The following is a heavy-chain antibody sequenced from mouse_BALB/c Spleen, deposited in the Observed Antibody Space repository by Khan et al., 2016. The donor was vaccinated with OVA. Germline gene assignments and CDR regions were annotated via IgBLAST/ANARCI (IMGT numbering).Heavy chain of an antibody. D-gene: IGHD1-1*01. CDR1: GYTFSDYY. Sequence: QVQLQQSGTELARPGASMKLSCKASGYTFSDYYINWVKQRTGQGLEWIGEIYPGSGYTYYNEKFTAKATLTADKSSSTAYMQLSKLTSEDSAVYFCARQGAYGSRYGWFAYWGQGTLVTVSA. J-gene: IGHJ3*01. CDR2: IYPGSGYT. CDR3: ARQGAYGSRYGWFAY. V-gene: IGHV1-77*01.